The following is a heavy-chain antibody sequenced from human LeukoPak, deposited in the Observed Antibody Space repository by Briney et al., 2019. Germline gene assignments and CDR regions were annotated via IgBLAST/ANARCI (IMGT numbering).Heavy chain of an antibody. CDR2: IYYSVST. V-gene: IGHV4-31*03. CDR3: ARVSFDTAMDHYYFDY. Sequence: SETLSLTCTVSGGSISSGGYYWSWIRQHPGKGLEWIGYIYYSVSTYYNPSLKSRVTISVDTSKNQFSLKLSSVTAADTAVYYCARVSFDTAMDHYYFDYWGQGTLVTVSS. CDR1: GGSISSGGYY. J-gene: IGHJ4*02. D-gene: IGHD5-18*01.